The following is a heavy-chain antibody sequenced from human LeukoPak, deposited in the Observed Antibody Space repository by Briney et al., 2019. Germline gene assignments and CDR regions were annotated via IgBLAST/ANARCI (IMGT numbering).Heavy chain of an antibody. CDR2: IYHSGST. D-gene: IGHD6-19*01. CDR1: GYSISSGYY. CDR3: ARDESSGWYFDY. V-gene: IGHV4-38-2*02. Sequence: SETLSLTCAVSGYSISSGYYWGWIRQPPGKGLEWIGSIYHSGSTYYNPSLKSRVTISVDTSKNQYSLKLSSVTAADTAVYYCARDESSGWYFDYWGQGTLVSVSS. J-gene: IGHJ4*02.